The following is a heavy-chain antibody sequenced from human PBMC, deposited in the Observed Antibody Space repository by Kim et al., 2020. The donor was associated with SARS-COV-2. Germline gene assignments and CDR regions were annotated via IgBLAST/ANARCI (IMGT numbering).Heavy chain of an antibody. CDR3: ARGGLGATAFDY. Sequence: SETLSLTCTVSGGSISSYYWSWIRQPPGKGLEWIGYIYYSGSTNYNPSLKSRVTISVDTSKNQFSLKLSSVTAADTAVYYCARGGLGATAFDYWGQGTL. V-gene: IGHV4-59*13. CDR1: GGSISSYY. J-gene: IGHJ4*02. CDR2: IYYSGST. D-gene: IGHD1-26*01.